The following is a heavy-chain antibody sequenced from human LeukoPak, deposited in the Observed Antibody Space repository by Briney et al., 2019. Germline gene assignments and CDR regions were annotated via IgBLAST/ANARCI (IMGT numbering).Heavy chain of an antibody. V-gene: IGHV4-34*01. CDR2: INHSGST. Sequence: PSETLSLTCAVYGGSFSGYYWSWIRQPPGKGLEWIGEINHSGSTNYNPSLKSRVTISVDTSKNRFSLKLSSVTAADTAVYYCAREGDYSNYRRTSTLDYWGQGTLVTVSS. CDR1: GGSFSGYY. CDR3: AREGDYSNYRRTSTLDY. D-gene: IGHD4-11*01. J-gene: IGHJ4*02.